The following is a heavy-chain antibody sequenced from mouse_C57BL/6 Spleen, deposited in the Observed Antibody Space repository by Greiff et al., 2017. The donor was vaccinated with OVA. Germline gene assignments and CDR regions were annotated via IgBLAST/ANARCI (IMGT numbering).Heavy chain of an antibody. D-gene: IGHD1-1*01. CDR1: GFTFSSYG. Sequence: EVQLVESGGDLVKPGGSLKLSCAASGFTFSSYGMSWVRQTPDKRLEWVATISSGGSYTYYPDSVKGRFTISRDNAKNTLYLQMSSLKSEDTAMYYCARQAYGSSYGWFAYWGQGTLVTVSA. CDR2: ISSGGSYT. V-gene: IGHV5-6*01. CDR3: ARQAYGSSYGWFAY. J-gene: IGHJ3*01.